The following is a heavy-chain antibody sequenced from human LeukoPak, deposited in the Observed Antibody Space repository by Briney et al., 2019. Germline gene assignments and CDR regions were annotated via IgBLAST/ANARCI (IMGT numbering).Heavy chain of an antibody. J-gene: IGHJ4*02. CDR2: IYHSGST. CDR3: ARDLSGSYQILDY. CDR1: GYSIRSGYY. V-gene: IGHV4-38-2*02. D-gene: IGHD1-26*01. Sequence: TSETLSLTCAVSGYSIRSGYYWGWIRQPPGKGLEWIGSIYHSGSTYYNPSLKSRVTISVDTSKNQFSLKLSSVTAADTAVYYCARDLSGSYQILDYWGQGTLVTVSS.